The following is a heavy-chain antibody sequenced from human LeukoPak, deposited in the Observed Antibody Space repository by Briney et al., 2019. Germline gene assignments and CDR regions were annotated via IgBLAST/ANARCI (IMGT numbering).Heavy chain of an antibody. V-gene: IGHV1-18*01. CDR2: ISTYNGNS. CDR1: GYTFTNYG. J-gene: IGHJ4*02. Sequence: ASVKVSCKASGYTFTNYGISWVRQAPGQGLEWMGWISTYNGNSNYAQKLQDRVTMTTDTSTSTAYMELRSLRSDDTAVYYCAYESGYDNPGYWGQGTLVTVSS. D-gene: IGHD5-12*01. CDR3: AYESGYDNPGY.